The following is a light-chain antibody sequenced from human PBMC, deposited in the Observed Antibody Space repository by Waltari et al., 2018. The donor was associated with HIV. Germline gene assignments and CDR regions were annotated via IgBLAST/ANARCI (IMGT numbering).Light chain of an antibody. J-gene: IGKJ4*01. CDR1: KSVTSNY. CDR3: QQYVTSIT. CDR2: GAS. Sequence: EIVLTQSPGTLSLSPGERATLSCRASKSVTSNYLAWYQHKPGQAPRLLIYGASSRATGIPDRFSGSGSGTDFTLTISRLETEDFAVYYCQQYVTSITFGGGTKVEIK. V-gene: IGKV3-20*01.